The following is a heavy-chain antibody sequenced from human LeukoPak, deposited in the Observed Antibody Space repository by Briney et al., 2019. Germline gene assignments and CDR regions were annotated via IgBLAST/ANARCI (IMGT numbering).Heavy chain of an antibody. CDR2: IKQDGSEK. Sequence: GGSLRLSCAASGFTLSRYWMSWVRQAPRRGLEWVATIKQDGSEKYYVDSVKGRFTISRDNSKNTLYLQMNSLRAEDTAVYYCAKQTLWFGELFVVDYWGQGTLVTVSS. CDR1: GFTLSRYW. J-gene: IGHJ4*02. CDR3: AKQTLWFGELFVVDY. V-gene: IGHV3-7*01. D-gene: IGHD3-10*01.